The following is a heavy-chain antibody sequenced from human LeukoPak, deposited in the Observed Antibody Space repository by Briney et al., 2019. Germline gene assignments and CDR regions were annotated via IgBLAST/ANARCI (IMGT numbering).Heavy chain of an antibody. Sequence: GESLKISCKGSGYSFPTYWIAWVRQMPGKGLEWMGIIYPDEANIRYSPSFQGQVTISADTPLSTAYLQWSIRKASDTAMYYCARPPSRGYSSSFEYWGQGTVVTVSS. J-gene: IGHJ4*02. CDR3: ARPPSRGYSSSFEY. CDR1: GYSFPTYW. CDR2: IYPDEANI. V-gene: IGHV5-51*01. D-gene: IGHD2-2*03.